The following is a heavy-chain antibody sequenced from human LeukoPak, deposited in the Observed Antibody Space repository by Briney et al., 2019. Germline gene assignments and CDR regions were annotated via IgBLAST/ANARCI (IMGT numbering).Heavy chain of an antibody. CDR2: INTNTGNP. V-gene: IGHV7-4-1*02. CDR1: GYTFTSYA. CDR3: ARDAENYDILTGYFGMDV. Sequence: ASVKVSCKASGYTFTSYAMNWVRQAPGQGLEWMGWINTNTGNPTYAQGFTGQFVFSLDTSVSTAYLQISSLKAEDTAVYYCARDAENYDILTGYFGMDVWGQGTTVTVSS. J-gene: IGHJ6*02. D-gene: IGHD3-9*01.